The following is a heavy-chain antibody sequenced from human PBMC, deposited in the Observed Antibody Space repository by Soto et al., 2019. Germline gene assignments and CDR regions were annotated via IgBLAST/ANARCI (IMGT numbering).Heavy chain of an antibody. V-gene: IGHV4-39*01. CDR1: GGSITNNNYY. CDR3: ARHSFFYVDRRQSSRRFDP. D-gene: IGHD3-10*02. Sequence: SETLSLTCTVSGGSITNNNYYWAWTRQPPGKGLEWIGSIYYSENTYYNPSLQSRVTLSVDTSKNQFYLKLSSVTAADTAVYYRARHSFFYVDRRQSSRRFDPRGQGTLVTVSS. CDR2: IYYSENT. J-gene: IGHJ5*02.